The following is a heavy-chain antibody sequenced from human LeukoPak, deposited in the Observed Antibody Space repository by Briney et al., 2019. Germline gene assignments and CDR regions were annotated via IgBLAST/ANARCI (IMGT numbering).Heavy chain of an antibody. V-gene: IGHV4-39*07. CDR1: GDSISSSRSY. D-gene: IGHD6-13*01. CDR2: IYYSGST. J-gene: IGHJ5*02. CDR3: ARVYPQQPQTYNWFDP. Sequence: PSETLSLTCTVSGDSISSSRSYWGWIRQPPGKGLEWIGSIYYSGSTYYNTSLKSRVTISVDTSKNQFSLNLNSVTAADTAVYYCARVYPQQPQTYNWFDPWGQGTLVTVSS.